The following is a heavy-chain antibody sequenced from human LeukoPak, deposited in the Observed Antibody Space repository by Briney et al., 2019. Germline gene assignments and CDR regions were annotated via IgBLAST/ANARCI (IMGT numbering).Heavy chain of an antibody. CDR1: GFTFSSYW. V-gene: IGHV3-30*02. Sequence: GGSLRLSCAASGFTFSSYWMHWVRQAPGKGLVWVAFIRNDGSNKYYADSVKGRFTISRDKTKNTLYLQMNSLRAEDTAVYYCARVYDGFDIWGQGTMVTVSS. J-gene: IGHJ3*02. D-gene: IGHD5/OR15-5a*01. CDR3: ARVYDGFDI. CDR2: IRNDGSNK.